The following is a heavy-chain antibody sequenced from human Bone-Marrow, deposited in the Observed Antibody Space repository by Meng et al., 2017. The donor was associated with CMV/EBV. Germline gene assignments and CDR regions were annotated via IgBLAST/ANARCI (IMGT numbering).Heavy chain of an antibody. CDR1: GFTFSSYW. D-gene: IGHD1-26*01. CDR2: IKEDGSEK. CDR3: ARGAVGPSRFDY. J-gene: IGHJ4*02. Sequence: CGVSGFTFSSYWMNWIRQAPGKGLEWVASIKEDGSEKYYVDSVKGRLTISRDNAKKSLYLQMNSLRVEDMAVYYCARGAVGPSRFDYRGQGTLVTVSS. V-gene: IGHV3-7*03.